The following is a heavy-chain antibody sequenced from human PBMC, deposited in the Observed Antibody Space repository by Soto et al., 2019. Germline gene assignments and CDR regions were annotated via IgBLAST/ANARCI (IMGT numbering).Heavy chain of an antibody. D-gene: IGHD3-22*01. CDR1: GYTFTVNY. Sequence: ASVKVSCKPSGYTFTVNYMHWVRQAPGQGLEWMAWINPKNAATKLSQKCQDRGSLTLDTSITTGYMELSRLTSDDTALFCCVSHQCDRSGYFDFWGQGNLVTVSS. CDR3: VSHQCDRSGYFDF. CDR2: INPKNAAT. J-gene: IGHJ4*02. V-gene: IGHV1-2*02.